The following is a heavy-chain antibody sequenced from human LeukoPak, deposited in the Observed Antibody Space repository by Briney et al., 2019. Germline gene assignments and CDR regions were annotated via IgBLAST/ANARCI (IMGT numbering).Heavy chain of an antibody. Sequence: VKGRFTISRDNSKNTLYLQMNSLRAEDTAVYYCARSPSGLQPRKLYFDYWGQGTLVTVSS. J-gene: IGHJ4*02. CDR3: ARSPSGLQPRKLYFDY. V-gene: IGHV3-53*01. D-gene: IGHD1-1*01.